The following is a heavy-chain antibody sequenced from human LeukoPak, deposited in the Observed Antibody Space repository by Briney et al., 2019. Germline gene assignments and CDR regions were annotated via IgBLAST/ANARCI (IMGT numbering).Heavy chain of an antibody. J-gene: IGHJ4*02. CDR1: GFTFNTYA. D-gene: IGHD3-10*01. V-gene: IGHV3-23*01. Sequence: PGGSLRLSCAASGFTFNTYAMSWVRQAPGKGLEWVSGISGSGGTTYYADSVKGRYTISRDKSKNTLDLQMNSLRAEDTAVYYCATYTQSGAQGVSDYWGQGTLVTVSS. CDR2: ISGSGGTT. CDR3: ATYTQSGAQGVSDY.